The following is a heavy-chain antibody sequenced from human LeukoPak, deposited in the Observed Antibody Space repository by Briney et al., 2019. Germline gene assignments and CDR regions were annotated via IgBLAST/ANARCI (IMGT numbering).Heavy chain of an antibody. CDR3: AHVYGDYPHDFEY. V-gene: IGHV3-23*01. J-gene: IGHJ4*02. CDR1: GFIFSNYA. Sequence: GSLRLSCAASGFIFSNYAMTWVRQAPGKGLEWVSTISGGGGSTYYADSVKGRFTISRDNSKNTLYLQMNSLRAEDTAVYYCAHVYGDYPHDFEYWGQGTLVTVSS. CDR2: ISGGGGST. D-gene: IGHD4-17*01.